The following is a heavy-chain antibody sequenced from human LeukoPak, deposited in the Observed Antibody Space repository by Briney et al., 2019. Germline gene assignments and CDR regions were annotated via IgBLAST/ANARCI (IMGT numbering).Heavy chain of an antibody. Sequence: PSETLSLTCAVSGDSISSSNWWNWVRQPPGKGLEWIGEIFHSGTTNYNPSLKSRVTISVGKSKNQFSLKLSSVTAADTAVYYCARAKDIVGATGAFDIWGQGTMVTVSS. J-gene: IGHJ3*02. V-gene: IGHV4-4*02. D-gene: IGHD1-26*01. CDR3: ARAKDIVGATGAFDI. CDR2: IFHSGTT. CDR1: GDSISSSNW.